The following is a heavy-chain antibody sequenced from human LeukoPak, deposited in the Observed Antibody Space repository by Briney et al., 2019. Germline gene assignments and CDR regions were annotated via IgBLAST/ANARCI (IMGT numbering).Heavy chain of an antibody. CDR3: ARHRTASDY. J-gene: IGHJ4*02. CDR2: IYSGGST. Sequence: GGSLRLSCAASGFTVSSNYMSWVRQAPGKGLEWVSVIYSGGSTYYADSVKGRFTISRDNAKNSLYLRMNSLRAEDTAVYYCARHRTASDYWGQGTLVTVSS. V-gene: IGHV3-66*04. CDR1: GFTVSSNY. D-gene: IGHD4-17*01.